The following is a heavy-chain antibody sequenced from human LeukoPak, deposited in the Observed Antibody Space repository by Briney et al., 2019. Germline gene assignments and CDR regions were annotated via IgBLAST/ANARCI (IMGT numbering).Heavy chain of an antibody. CDR1: GFTFSGYA. D-gene: IGHD3-10*01. Sequence: GGSLKLSCAASGFTFSGYAMHWVRQASGKGLEWVGRIRSKANSYATAYAASVKGRFTISRDDTKNTAYLQMNSLKSEDTAVYYCTRGITMVRGVTSPFDYWGQGTLVTVSS. CDR2: IRSKANSYAT. J-gene: IGHJ4*02. V-gene: IGHV3-73*01. CDR3: TRGITMVRGVTSPFDY.